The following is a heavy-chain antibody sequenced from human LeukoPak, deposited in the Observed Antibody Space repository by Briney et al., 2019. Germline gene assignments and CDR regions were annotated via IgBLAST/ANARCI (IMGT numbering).Heavy chain of an antibody. D-gene: IGHD6-13*01. CDR1: GYTFTDYY. CDR2: INPNSGGT. Sequence: PRASVKVSCEASGYTFTDYYMHWVRQAPGQGLEWMGWINPNSGGTNYAQKLQGRVTMTRDTSISTAYMELSRLRSDDTAVFYCAREEVIAAAGPTLDYWGQGALVTVSS. V-gene: IGHV1-2*02. J-gene: IGHJ4*02. CDR3: AREEVIAAAGPTLDY.